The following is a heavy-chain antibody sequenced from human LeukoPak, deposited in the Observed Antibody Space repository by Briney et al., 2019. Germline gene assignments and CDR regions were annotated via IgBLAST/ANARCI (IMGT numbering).Heavy chain of an antibody. CDR3: ARGRGADFYYYYMDV. CDR1: GYSFTNYD. CDR2: MNPKSGDT. Sequence: GASVKVSCKASGYSFTNYDINWVRQATGQGREWMGWMNPKSGDTGYSQKFQGRVFITRDTSINTAYMELSSLGSDDTAVYYCARGRGADFYYYYMDVWGKGTTVTISS. D-gene: IGHD1-26*01. J-gene: IGHJ6*03. V-gene: IGHV1-8*03.